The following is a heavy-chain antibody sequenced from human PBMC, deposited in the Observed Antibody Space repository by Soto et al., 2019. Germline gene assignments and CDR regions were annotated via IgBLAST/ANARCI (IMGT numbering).Heavy chain of an antibody. CDR1: GYSLTAYY. CDR3: ARSHFDVSSFLSDAFDI. Sequence: QVQLVQSGAEVKKPGASVKVSCKASGYSLTAYYMHWVRQAPGQGLEWMGWINPNSGDTTYAQKFQGRVTIPRDTYPKQAYMELYSLRSDDTAVSYYARSHFDVSSFLSDAFDIWVQGTMVTVSS. V-gene: IGHV1-2*02. J-gene: IGHJ3*02. D-gene: IGHD3-3*02. CDR2: INPNSGDT.